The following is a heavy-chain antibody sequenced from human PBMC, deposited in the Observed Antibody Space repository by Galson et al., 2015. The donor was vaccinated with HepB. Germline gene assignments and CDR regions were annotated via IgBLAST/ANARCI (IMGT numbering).Heavy chain of an antibody. Sequence: SLRLSCAASGFTFSSYGMHWVRQAPGKGLEWVAVIWYDGSNKYYADSVKGRFTISRDNSKNTLYLQMNSLRAEDTAVYYCARAGGDIVVVPASGYFDVWGRGTLVTVSS. V-gene: IGHV3-33*08. CDR1: GFTFSSYG. J-gene: IGHJ2*01. CDR2: IWYDGSNK. CDR3: ARAGGDIVVVPASGYFDV. D-gene: IGHD2-2*01.